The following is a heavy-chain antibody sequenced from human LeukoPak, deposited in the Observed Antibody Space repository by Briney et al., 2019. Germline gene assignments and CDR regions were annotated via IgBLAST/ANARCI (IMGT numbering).Heavy chain of an antibody. CDR1: GFTFSSYG. CDR3: AKDLCSGGSCYSFEH. J-gene: IGHJ4*02. Sequence: GGSLRLSCAASGFTFSSYGMHWVRQAPGKGLEWVAFIRYDGSNKYYADSVKGRFTISRDNSRSTLYLQMNSLRAEDTAVYYCAKDLCSGGSCYSFEHWGQGTLVTVSS. D-gene: IGHD2-15*01. V-gene: IGHV3-30*02. CDR2: IRYDGSNK.